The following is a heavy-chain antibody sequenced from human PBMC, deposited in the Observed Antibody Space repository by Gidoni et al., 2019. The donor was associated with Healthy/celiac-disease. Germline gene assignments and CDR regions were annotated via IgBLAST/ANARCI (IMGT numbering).Heavy chain of an antibody. Sequence: EVQLLESGGGLVQPGGSLRLSGAAAGFTLSSDAMGWDRQAPGKGLEWVSSIRVSGVSTYYADSVKGRFTISRDNSKNTLYLQMTSLRAEDTAVYYCAKDHVLRFLEWFRGFDYWGQGTLVTVSS. CDR1: GFTLSSDA. CDR3: AKDHVLRFLEWFRGFDY. D-gene: IGHD3-3*01. CDR2: IRVSGVST. J-gene: IGHJ4*02. V-gene: IGHV3-23*01.